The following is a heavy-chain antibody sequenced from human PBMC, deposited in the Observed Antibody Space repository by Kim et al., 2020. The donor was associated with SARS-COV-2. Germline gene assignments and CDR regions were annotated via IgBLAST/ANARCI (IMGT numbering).Heavy chain of an antibody. CDR1: GYTFTSYG. CDR3: ARDIEQQLVKYYYYGMDV. V-gene: IGHV1-18*01. CDR2: ISAYNGNT. J-gene: IGHJ6*02. D-gene: IGHD6-13*01. Sequence: ASVKVSCKASGYTFTSYGISWVRQAPGQGLEWMGWISAYNGNTNYAQKLQGRVTMTTDTSTSTAYMELRSLRSDDTAVYYCARDIEQQLVKYYYYGMDVWGQGTTVTVSS.